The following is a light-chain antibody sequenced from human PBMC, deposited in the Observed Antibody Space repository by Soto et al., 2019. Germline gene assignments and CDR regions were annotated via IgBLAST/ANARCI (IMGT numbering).Light chain of an antibody. CDR1: QSVSSY. CDR2: DAS. CDR3: QQRSKWPPT. Sequence: SVLTQSPAPLYLSPGERAIRSCGASQSVSSYLAWYQQKPGQALRLLIYDASNRATGIPARFSGSGSGTDFTLTISSLEPEDFAVYYCQQRSKWPPTFGQGTKVDIK. V-gene: IGKV3-11*01. J-gene: IGKJ1*01.